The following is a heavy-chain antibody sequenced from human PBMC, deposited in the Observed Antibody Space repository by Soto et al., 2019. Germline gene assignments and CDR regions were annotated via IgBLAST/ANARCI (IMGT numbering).Heavy chain of an antibody. V-gene: IGHV4-59*01. CDR1: GGSISSNY. J-gene: IGHJ4*02. CDR3: ARYRREAVAGYTLGN. CDR2: VYNSGST. Sequence: PSATLSLTCTVSGGSISSNYWTWIRQPPGKGLEWIGYVYNSGSTNYNPSLKSRVTISEDTSKSQFSLKVNSMTAADTAVYYCARYRREAVAGYTLGNWGQGILVTVSS. D-gene: IGHD6-13*01.